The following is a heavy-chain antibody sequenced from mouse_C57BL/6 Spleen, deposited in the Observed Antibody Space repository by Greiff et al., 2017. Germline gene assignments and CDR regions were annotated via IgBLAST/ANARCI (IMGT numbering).Heavy chain of an antibody. CDR2: IYPGDGDT. J-gene: IGHJ2*01. Sequence: QVQLQQSGPELVKPGASVKISCKASGYAFSSSWMNWVKQRPGQGLEWIGRIYPGDGDTNYNGKFKGKATLTVDTSSSTAYMQLSSLTSEDSAVXYGASEKECDYWGQGTTLTVSS. CDR3: ASEKECDY. CDR1: GYAFSSSW. V-gene: IGHV1-82*01.